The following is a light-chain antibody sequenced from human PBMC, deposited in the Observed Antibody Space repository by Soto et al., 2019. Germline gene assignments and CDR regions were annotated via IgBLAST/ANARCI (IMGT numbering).Light chain of an antibody. CDR1: SNDIGAYNY. V-gene: IGLV2-14*01. CDR3: TSYTSSSTYV. J-gene: IGLJ1*01. Sequence: QSALTQPASVSGSPGQSITISCTGTSNDIGAYNYVSWYQHHPGKAPKLMIYEVKNRPSGVSNRFSGSKSGNTASLTISGLQAEDEADYYCTSYTSSSTYVFGTGTQLTVL. CDR2: EVK.